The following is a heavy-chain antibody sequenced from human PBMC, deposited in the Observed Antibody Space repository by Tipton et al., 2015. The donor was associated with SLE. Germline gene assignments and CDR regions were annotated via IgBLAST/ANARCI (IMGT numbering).Heavy chain of an antibody. CDR1: GFIFSRSG. V-gene: IGHV3-23*03. Sequence: SLRLSCAASGFIFSRSGMHWVRQAPGKGLEWVSTIYHGDRTSYVDSVKGRFTISRDNAKNALYLQMNSLKPEDTAVYYCAKGLYLLDYWGQGTLVTVSS. J-gene: IGHJ4*02. D-gene: IGHD2/OR15-2a*01. CDR2: IYHGDRT. CDR3: AKGLYLLDY.